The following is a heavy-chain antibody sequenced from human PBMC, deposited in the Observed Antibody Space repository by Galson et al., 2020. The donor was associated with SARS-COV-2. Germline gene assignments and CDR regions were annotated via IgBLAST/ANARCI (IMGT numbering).Heavy chain of an antibody. V-gene: IGHV4-61*02. CDR1: GGSISSGSYY. Sequence: SETLSLTCTVSGGSISSGSYYWSWIRQPAGKGLEWIGRIYTGVNTNYNPSLKSRVTISVDTSKNQFSLKLSSVTTADTAVYYCAIESRWDLYFDHWGQGTLVTVSS. CDR2: IYTGVNT. D-gene: IGHD1-26*01. J-gene: IGHJ4*02. CDR3: AIESRWDLYFDH.